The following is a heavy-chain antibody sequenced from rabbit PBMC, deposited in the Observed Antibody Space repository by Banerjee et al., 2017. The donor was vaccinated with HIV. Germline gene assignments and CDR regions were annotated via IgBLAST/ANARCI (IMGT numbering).Heavy chain of an antibody. CDR1: GLDFSKYD. V-gene: IGHV1S45*01. Sequence: QEQLEESGGGLVKPEDSLTLTCKASGLDFSKYDMCWVRQAPGKGLEWIACIYAGSSGSTHYASWAKGRFTISKTSSTTVTLQMTSLTAADTATYFCAINYGGYPGALDLWGQGTLVTVS. J-gene: IGHJ3*01. CDR3: AINYGGYPGALDL. D-gene: IGHD7-1*01. CDR2: IYAGSSGST.